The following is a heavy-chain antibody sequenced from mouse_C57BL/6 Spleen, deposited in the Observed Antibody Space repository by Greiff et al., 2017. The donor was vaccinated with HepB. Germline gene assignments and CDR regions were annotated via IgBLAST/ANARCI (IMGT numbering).Heavy chain of an antibody. CDR3: ARSGQLRLRKAPFDD. Sequence: QVQLQQPGAELVKPGASVKLSCKASGYTFTSYWMQWVKQRPGQGLEWIGEIDPSDSYTNYNQKFKGKATLTVDTSSSTAYMQLSSLTSEDAAVYYCARSGQLRLRKAPFDDWGQGTTLTVAS. J-gene: IGHJ2*01. D-gene: IGHD3-2*02. CDR2: IDPSDSYT. V-gene: IGHV1-50*01. CDR1: GYTFTSYW.